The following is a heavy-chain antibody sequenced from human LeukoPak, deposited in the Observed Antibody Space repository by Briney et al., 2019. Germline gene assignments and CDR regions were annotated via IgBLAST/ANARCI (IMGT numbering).Heavy chain of an antibody. V-gene: IGHV3-23*01. J-gene: IGHJ4*02. CDR2: ISGSGVST. Sequence: GGSLRLSCAASGFTFSGYGMSWVRQAPGKGLEWVSAISGSGVSTYYADSVKGRFTISRDNSKNTLYLQMNSLRAEDTAVYYCAKGTSVGPSFFDYWGQGTLVTVSS. CDR3: AKGTSVGPSFFDY. CDR1: GFTFSGYG. D-gene: IGHD3-16*01.